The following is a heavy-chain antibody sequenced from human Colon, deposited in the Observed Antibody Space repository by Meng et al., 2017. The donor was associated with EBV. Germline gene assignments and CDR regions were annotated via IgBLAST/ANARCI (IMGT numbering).Heavy chain of an antibody. CDR1: GFTFSDYY. CDR2: ISSSGSTI. V-gene: IGHV3-11*01. CDR3: ARDLWGYFGSGSPVDY. D-gene: IGHD3-10*01. J-gene: IGHJ4*02. Sequence: QVQLVESGGGLVKRGGSXXXXCAASGFTFSDYYMNWIRQAPGKGLEWVSYISSSGSTIYYADSVKGRFTISRDNAKNSLSLQMNSLRAEDTAVYYCARDLWGYFGSGSPVDYWGQGTLVTVSS.